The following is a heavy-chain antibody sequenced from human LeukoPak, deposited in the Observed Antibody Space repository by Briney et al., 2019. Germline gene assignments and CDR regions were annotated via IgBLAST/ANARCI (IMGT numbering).Heavy chain of an antibody. V-gene: IGHV1-69*05. CDR1: GGTFSSYA. Sequence: SVKVSCKASGGTFSSYAISWVRQAPGQGLKRMGGIIPTFGTANYAQKYQGRVTITTDESTSTAYMELSSLRPEDTAVYYCARAYYDSSGYYFHFDYWGQGTLVTVSS. D-gene: IGHD3-22*01. J-gene: IGHJ4*02. CDR3: ARAYYDSSGYYFHFDY. CDR2: IIPTFGTA.